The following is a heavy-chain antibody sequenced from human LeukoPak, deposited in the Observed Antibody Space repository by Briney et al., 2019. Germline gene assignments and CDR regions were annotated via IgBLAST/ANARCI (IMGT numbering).Heavy chain of an antibody. CDR2: IYHSEST. V-gene: IGHV4-38-2*01. CDR1: GYSISSGYY. Sequence: SETLSLTCAVSGYSISSGYYWGWIRQPPGKTLEWIASIYHSESTYYNSSLKSRVTISVDKSMNQFSLKLSSVNAADTAIYFCARVRGYSHGNYFDYWGQGTLVTVSS. J-gene: IGHJ4*02. CDR3: ARVRGYSHGNYFDY. D-gene: IGHD5-18*01.